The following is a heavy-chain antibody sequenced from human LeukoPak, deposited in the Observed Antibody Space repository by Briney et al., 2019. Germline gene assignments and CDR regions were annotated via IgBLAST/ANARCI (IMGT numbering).Heavy chain of an antibody. Sequence: GGSLRLSCAASGFTFSSYGMHWVRQAPGKGLEWVAFIRYDGSNKYYADSVKGRFTISRDNSKNTLYLQMNSLRAEDTAVYYCAKADGGYSYGYGDFDYWGQGTLVTVSS. D-gene: IGHD5-18*01. CDR2: IRYDGSNK. CDR3: AKADGGYSYGYGDFDY. CDR1: GFTFSSYG. V-gene: IGHV3-30*02. J-gene: IGHJ4*02.